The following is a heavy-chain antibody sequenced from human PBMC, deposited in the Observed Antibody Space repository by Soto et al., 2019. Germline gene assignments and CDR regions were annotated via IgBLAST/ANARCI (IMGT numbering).Heavy chain of an antibody. Sequence: GGSLRLSCAASGFTFSSYWMSWVRQAPGKGLEWVANIKQDGSEKYYVDSVKGRFTISRDNAKNSLYLQMNSLRAEDTAVYYCARVQDFWSGGAAFDIWGQGTMVTVSS. CDR2: IKQDGSEK. V-gene: IGHV3-7*01. J-gene: IGHJ3*02. CDR3: ARVQDFWSGGAAFDI. CDR1: GFTFSSYW. D-gene: IGHD3-3*01.